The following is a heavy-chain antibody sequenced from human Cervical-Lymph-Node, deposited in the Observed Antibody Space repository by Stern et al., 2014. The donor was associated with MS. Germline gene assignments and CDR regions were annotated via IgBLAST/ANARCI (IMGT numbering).Heavy chain of an antibody. D-gene: IGHD3-22*01. J-gene: IGHJ4*02. CDR2: IYYSGST. CDR3: ARGTYYYDSSGYYVFDY. CDR1: GGSISSYY. V-gene: IGHV4-59*01. Sequence: QVQLQESGPGLVKPSETLSLTCTVSGGSISSYYWSWIRQPPGKGLEWIGYIYYSGSTNYNHSLKRRVTISVDTSKNQFSLKLSSVTAADTAVYYCARGTYYYDSSGYYVFDYWGQGTLVTVSS.